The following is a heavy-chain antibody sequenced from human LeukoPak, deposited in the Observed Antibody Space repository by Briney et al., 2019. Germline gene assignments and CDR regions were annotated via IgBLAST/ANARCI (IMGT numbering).Heavy chain of an antibody. CDR3: AKEEWELLGSYYFDY. J-gene: IGHJ4*02. CDR1: GFTFSSYA. CDR2: ISGSGGST. V-gene: IGHV3-23*01. Sequence: GRSLRLSCAASGFTFSSYAMSWVRQAPRKGLEWVSAISGSGGSTYYADSVKGRFTISRDNSKNTMYLQMNSLRAEDTAVYYCAKEEWELLGSYYFDYWGQGTLVTVSS. D-gene: IGHD1-26*01.